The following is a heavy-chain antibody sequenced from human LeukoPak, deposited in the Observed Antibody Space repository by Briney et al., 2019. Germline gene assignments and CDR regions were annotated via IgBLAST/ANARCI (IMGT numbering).Heavy chain of an antibody. J-gene: IGHJ6*03. Sequence: SETLSLTCTVSGGSISSYYWSWIRQPPGKGLEWIGYIYYSGSTNYNPSLKSRVTISVDTSKNQFFLKLSSVTAADTAVYYCARGGGLDYYYYYMDVWGKGTTVTISS. V-gene: IGHV4-59*01. CDR2: IYYSGST. CDR1: GGSISSYY. CDR3: ARGGGLDYYYYYMDV. D-gene: IGHD6-6*01.